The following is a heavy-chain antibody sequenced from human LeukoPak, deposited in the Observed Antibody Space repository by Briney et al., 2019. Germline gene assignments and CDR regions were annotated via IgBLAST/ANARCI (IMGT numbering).Heavy chain of an antibody. Sequence: ASVKVSCKASGYTFTSYDINWVRQATGQGLEWMGWMNPNSGNTGYAQKFQGRVTITRNTSISTAYMELSSLRSEDTAVYYCARVYYDFWSGYYKGTGDWYFGLWGRGTLVTVSS. CDR3: ARVYYDFWSGYYKGTGDWYFGL. J-gene: IGHJ2*01. D-gene: IGHD3-3*01. CDR2: MNPNSGNT. V-gene: IGHV1-8*03. CDR1: GYTFTSYD.